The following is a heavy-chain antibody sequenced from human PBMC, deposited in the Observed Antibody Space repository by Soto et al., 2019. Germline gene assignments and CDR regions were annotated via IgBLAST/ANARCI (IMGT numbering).Heavy chain of an antibody. CDR3: GRNRLTTAFAS. J-gene: IGHJ5*01. Sequence: QVQLVQSGAEVKKPGASVKVSCKASGYTFTSYGISWVRQAPGQGLEWMGWISAYNGNTNYAQKLQGRVTMTTDTARGTAYMGLGSLRCDDPAVYSCGRNRLTTAFASWGQGTLVPFSS. V-gene: IGHV1-18*04. CDR1: GYTFTSYG. CDR2: ISAYNGNT. D-gene: IGHD1-1*01.